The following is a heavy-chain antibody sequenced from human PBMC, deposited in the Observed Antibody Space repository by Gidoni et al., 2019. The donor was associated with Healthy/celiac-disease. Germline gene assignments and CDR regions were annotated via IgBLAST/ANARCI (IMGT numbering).Heavy chain of an antibody. Sequence: QVQLQESGPGLVKPSETLSLTCTVSGGSISSYYWSWIRQPAGKGLEWIGRIYTSGSTNYNPSIKSRVTMSVDTSKNQFSLKLSSVTAADTAVYYCARVRAAVGGYSSPPREGYFDYWGQGTLVTVSS. V-gene: IGHV4-4*07. D-gene: IGHD6-13*01. CDR2: IYTSGST. CDR3: ARVRAAVGGYSSPPREGYFDY. J-gene: IGHJ4*02. CDR1: GGSISSYY.